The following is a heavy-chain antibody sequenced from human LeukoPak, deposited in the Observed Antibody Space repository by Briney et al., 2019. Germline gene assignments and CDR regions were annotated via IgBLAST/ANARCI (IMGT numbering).Heavy chain of an antibody. J-gene: IGHJ6*03. V-gene: IGHV3-30*02. CDR3: ARVGITISMDV. D-gene: IGHD3-3*01. Sequence: GGSLRLSCAASGFTFSSYGMHWVRQAPGKGLKWVAFIQYDGSNKYYADSVKGRFTISRDNSKNTLYLQMNSLRAEDTAVYYCARVGITISMDVWGKGTTVTVSS. CDR2: IQYDGSNK. CDR1: GFTFSSYG.